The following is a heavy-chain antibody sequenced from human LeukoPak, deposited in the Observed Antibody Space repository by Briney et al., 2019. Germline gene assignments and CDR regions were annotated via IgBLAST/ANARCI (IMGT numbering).Heavy chain of an antibody. J-gene: IGHJ4*02. Sequence: QAGGSLRLSCAASGFTFSRYVMSWVRQVPGRRPDWVSTISSTGGEIFYADSVKGRFTISRDNSKNTLYLQMNSLRAEDTAVYYCARERDSEWLPRSYYFDYWGQGTLVTVSS. CDR1: GFTFSRYV. CDR2: ISSTGGEI. D-gene: IGHD5-24*01. V-gene: IGHV3-23*01. CDR3: ARERDSEWLPRSYYFDY.